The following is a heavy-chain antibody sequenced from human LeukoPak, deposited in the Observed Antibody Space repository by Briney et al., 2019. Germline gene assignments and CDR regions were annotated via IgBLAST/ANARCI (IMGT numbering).Heavy chain of an antibody. CDR3: ASHDGIAPAS. CDR2: INHSGST. J-gene: IGHJ5*02. D-gene: IGHD6-25*01. CDR1: GGSFSGYY. V-gene: IGHV4-34*01. Sequence: SETLSLTCAVYGGSFSGYYWSWIRQPPGKGLEWIGEINHSGSTNYNPSLKSRVTISVDTSKNQFSLKLSSVTAADTAVYYCASHDGIAPASWGQGTLVTVSS.